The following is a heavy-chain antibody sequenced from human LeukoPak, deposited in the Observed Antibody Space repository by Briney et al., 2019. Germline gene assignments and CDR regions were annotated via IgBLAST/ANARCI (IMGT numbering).Heavy chain of an antibody. D-gene: IGHD5-24*01. J-gene: IGHJ4*02. Sequence: AGGSLRLSCAASGFTFSSYAMSWVRQAPGKGLEWVSAISGSGGSTYYADSVKGRFTISRDNSKNTLYLQMNSLRAEDTAVYYCARGDRDGYNLYWGQGTLVTVSS. CDR2: ISGSGGST. CDR1: GFTFSSYA. CDR3: ARGDRDGYNLY. V-gene: IGHV3-23*01.